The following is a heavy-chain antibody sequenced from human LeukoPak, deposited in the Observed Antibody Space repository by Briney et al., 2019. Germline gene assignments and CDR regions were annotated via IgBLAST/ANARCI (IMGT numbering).Heavy chain of an antibody. J-gene: IGHJ4*02. V-gene: IGHV3-23*01. CDR3: ARWSYSSGWFIDY. CDR1: GFTFITYA. Sequence: GGSLRLSCAASGFTFITYAMTWVRQAPGKGLEWVSAISGTGGSTYYADSVQGRFTISRDNAKNTVYLQMNSLRAEDTAVYYCARWSYSSGWFIDYWGQGTLVTVSS. CDR2: ISGTGGST. D-gene: IGHD6-19*01.